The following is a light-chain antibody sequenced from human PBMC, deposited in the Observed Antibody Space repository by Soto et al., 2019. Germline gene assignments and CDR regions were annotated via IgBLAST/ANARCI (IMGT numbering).Light chain of an antibody. Sequence: EIVLTQSPVTLSVSPGERATLSCSASQSVRSNLAWYQQKPGQAPRLVIYGASTRATGIPARFSGSGSGAELTLTISSLQSEDFAVYYCQHYIKLPLTFGGGAKVEIK. CDR3: QHYIKLPLT. CDR2: GAS. V-gene: IGKV3-15*01. CDR1: QSVRSN. J-gene: IGKJ4*01.